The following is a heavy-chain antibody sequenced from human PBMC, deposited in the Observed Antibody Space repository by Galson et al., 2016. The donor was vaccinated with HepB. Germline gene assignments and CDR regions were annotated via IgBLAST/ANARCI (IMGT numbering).Heavy chain of an antibody. J-gene: IGHJ4*02. CDR3: ARWLGGRNGCLDY. CDR1: GFTFRNNG. CDR2: IWFDGRNE. Sequence: SLRLSCAASGFTFRNNGMHWVRQAPGKGLEWVAFIWFDGRNENHAESVRGRFSISRDNSKNILYLQMNSLRDDDTAVYYCARWLGGRNGCLDYWGQGTLVTVSP. D-gene: IGHD2-8*01. V-gene: IGHV3-33*01.